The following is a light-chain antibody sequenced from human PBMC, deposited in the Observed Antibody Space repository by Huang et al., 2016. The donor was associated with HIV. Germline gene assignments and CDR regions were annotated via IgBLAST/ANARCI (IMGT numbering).Light chain of an antibody. CDR3: QQYNTSPRT. CDR2: GSS. CDR1: QSVFKN. J-gene: IGKJ1*01. Sequence: ENLMTQSPSTLSVSPGESATLSCRASQSVFKNLAWYQQKPGQAPKLLIYGSSTRAAGIPARFSGSGSGTDFTLTISSLQSEDFAVYYCQQYNTSPRTFGLGTKVEV. V-gene: IGKV3-15*01.